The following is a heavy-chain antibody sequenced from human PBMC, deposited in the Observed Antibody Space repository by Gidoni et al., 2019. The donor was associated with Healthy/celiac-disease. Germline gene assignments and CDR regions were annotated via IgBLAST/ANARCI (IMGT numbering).Heavy chain of an antibody. J-gene: IGHJ6*03. CDR3: ARDADSSSWYLSYYYYMDV. V-gene: IGHV1-46*01. CDR2: INSSSGST. CDR1: RYTFTSYY. D-gene: IGHD6-13*01. Sequence: QLALSGAAVKTPGASVTASCQASRYTFTSYYMPWVRQAPGQGLEWMGIINSSSGSTSYAQKCQGRDTMTRDTSTSTVYMGLSSLRSEGTAVYYWARDADSSSWYLSYYYYMDVWGKGTTVTVSS.